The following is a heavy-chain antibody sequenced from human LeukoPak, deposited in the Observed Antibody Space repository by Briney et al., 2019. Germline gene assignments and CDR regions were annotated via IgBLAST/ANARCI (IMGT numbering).Heavy chain of an antibody. CDR2: IYYSGST. CDR1: GGSISSYY. Sequence: SETLSLTCTVSGGSISSYYWSWIRQPPGKGLEWIGYIYYSGSTNYNPSLKSRVTISVDTSKNQFSLKLSSVTAADTAVYYCARINDFWSGYYNWGQGTLVTVSS. J-gene: IGHJ4*02. CDR3: ARINDFWSGYYN. D-gene: IGHD3-3*01. V-gene: IGHV4-59*01.